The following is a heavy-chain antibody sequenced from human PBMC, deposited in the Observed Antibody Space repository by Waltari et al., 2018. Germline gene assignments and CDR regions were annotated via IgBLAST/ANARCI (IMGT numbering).Heavy chain of an antibody. CDR3: ATSGWYCFDY. J-gene: IGHJ4*02. CDR2: IKQDGSEK. D-gene: IGHD6-19*01. Sequence: ELQLVESGGGLVQPGGSLRLSCAASGFTLSSFWMNWVRQTPGKGLEWVAGIKQDGSEKYYADSVKGRFTISRDNAKNSLYLQMNSLRAEDTAVYYCATSGWYCFDYWGQGTLVTVSS. CDR1: GFTLSSFW. V-gene: IGHV3-7*01.